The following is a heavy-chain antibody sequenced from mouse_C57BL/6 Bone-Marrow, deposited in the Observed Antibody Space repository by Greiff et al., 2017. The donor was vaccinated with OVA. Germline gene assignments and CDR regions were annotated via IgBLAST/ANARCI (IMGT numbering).Heavy chain of an antibody. V-gene: IGHV14-3*01. J-gene: IGHJ2*01. D-gene: IGHD1-1*01. CDR3: ARDRHYGSLFDY. CDR1: GSNIKNTY. Sequence: EVMLVESVAELVRPGASVKLSCTASGSNIKNTYMHWVKQRPEQGLEWIGRIDPANGNTKYAPKFQGKATITADTSSNTAYLQLSSLTSEDTAIYCCARDRHYGSLFDYWGQGTTLTVSS. CDR2: IDPANGNT.